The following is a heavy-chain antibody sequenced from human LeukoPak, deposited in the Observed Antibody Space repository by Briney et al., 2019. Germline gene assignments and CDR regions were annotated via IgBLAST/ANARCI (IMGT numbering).Heavy chain of an antibody. J-gene: IGHJ4*02. CDR1: GFTFSNYA. CDR2: ITGSGDST. Sequence: GGSLRLSCAASGFTFSNYAMSWVRQAPGRGLEWVSAITGSGDSTYYADSVKGRFTISRDNSKSTLYLQMNSLRAEDTAVYYCAKSGAAAGADWYFDYWGQGTLVTVSS. V-gene: IGHV3-23*01. D-gene: IGHD6-13*01. CDR3: AKSGAAAGADWYFDY.